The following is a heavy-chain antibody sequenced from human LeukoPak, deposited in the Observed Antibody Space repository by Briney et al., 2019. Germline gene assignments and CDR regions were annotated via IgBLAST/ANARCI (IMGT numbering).Heavy chain of an antibody. Sequence: GGFLRLSCAASAFTFSGYSMTWVRQAPGKGPEWVSSISSSGTYIYYADSVKGRFTISRDNAKNSLYLQMNSLRAEDTAVYYCARIAVADNLFDYWGQGTLVTVSS. D-gene: IGHD6-19*01. J-gene: IGHJ4*02. CDR1: AFTFSGYS. CDR2: ISSSGTYI. V-gene: IGHV3-21*01. CDR3: ARIAVADNLFDY.